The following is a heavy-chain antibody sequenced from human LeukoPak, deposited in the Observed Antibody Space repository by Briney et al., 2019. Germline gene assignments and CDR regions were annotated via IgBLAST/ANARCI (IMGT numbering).Heavy chain of an antibody. CDR1: GYTFTGYY. Sequence: ASVKVSCKASGYTFTGYYMHWVRQAPGQGLEWMGWMNPNSGNTGYAQKFQGRVTITRNTSISTAYMELSSLRSEDTAVYYCGRLRQNWFAPGGQGTWSPSPQ. CDR2: MNPNSGNT. D-gene: IGHD3-16*01. CDR3: GRLRQNWFAP. J-gene: IGHJ5*02. V-gene: IGHV1-8*03.